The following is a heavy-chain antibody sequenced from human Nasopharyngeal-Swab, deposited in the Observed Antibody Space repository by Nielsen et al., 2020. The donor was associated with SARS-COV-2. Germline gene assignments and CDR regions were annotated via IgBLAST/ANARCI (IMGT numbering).Heavy chain of an antibody. CDR3: ARDGLDYDFWSAYFMDV. V-gene: IGHV3-15*01. CDR2: IKSKTDGSTR. Sequence: WIRQPPGKGLEWVGRIKSKTDGSTRDYAVPVKGRFTIFRDDSKQTVSLQMDSLKPEDTGVYYCARDGLDYDFWSAYFMDVWGQGTTVTVSS. J-gene: IGHJ6*02. D-gene: IGHD3-3*01.